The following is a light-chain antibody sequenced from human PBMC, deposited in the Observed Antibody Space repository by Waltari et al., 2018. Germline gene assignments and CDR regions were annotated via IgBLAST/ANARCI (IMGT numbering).Light chain of an antibody. J-gene: IGLJ3*02. CDR1: SLRSSF. V-gene: IGLV3-19*01. CDR3: SSRDISGNLL. CDR2: GKN. Sequence: SSELTQDPAVSAALGQTVSITCQGDSLRSSFPSWYQQKPGQAPKLVLYGKNKRPSGIPDRLSGSSSGNTAYLTIAATQAEDEADYYCSSRDISGNLLFGGGTRLAVL.